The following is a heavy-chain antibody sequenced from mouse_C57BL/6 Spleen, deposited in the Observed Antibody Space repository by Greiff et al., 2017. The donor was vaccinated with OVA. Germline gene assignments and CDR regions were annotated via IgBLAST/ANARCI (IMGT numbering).Heavy chain of an antibody. V-gene: IGHV1-82*01. D-gene: IGHD1-1*01. Sequence: QVQLHQSGPELVKPGASVKISCKASGYAFSSSWMNWVKQRPGKGLEWIGRIYPGDGDTNYNGKFKGKATLTADKSSSTAYMQLSSLTSEDSAVYFCARGSSYPYFDYWGQGTTITVSS. CDR3: ARGSSYPYFDY. CDR2: IYPGDGDT. CDR1: GYAFSSSW. J-gene: IGHJ2*01.